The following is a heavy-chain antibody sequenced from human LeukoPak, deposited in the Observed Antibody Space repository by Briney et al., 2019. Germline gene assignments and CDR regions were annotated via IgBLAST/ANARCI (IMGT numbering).Heavy chain of an antibody. D-gene: IGHD6-13*01. Sequence: PGGSLRLSCAASGFTVSSNYMSWVRQAPGKGLEWVSVIYSGGSTYYADSVKGRFTISRDNAKNALYLQMNILKVEDTALYYCAKDLSSSWSRGWFDPWGQGTLVTVSS. CDR2: IYSGGST. CDR1: GFTVSSNY. CDR3: AKDLSSSWSRGWFDP. V-gene: IGHV3-53*05. J-gene: IGHJ5*02.